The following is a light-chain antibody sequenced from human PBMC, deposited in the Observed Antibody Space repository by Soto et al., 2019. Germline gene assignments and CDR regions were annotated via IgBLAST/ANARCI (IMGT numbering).Light chain of an antibody. Sequence: VMTQSPATLSVSPGETVSLSCRASQSVTTNLAWYQHKPRQAPRVLIYDVSTRPTGVPAKLSGSGTGTYFTLTISSVESDDFADYYCQKYKAWPYTFGQGTKLEIK. V-gene: IGKV3-15*01. CDR1: QSVTTN. J-gene: IGKJ2*01. CDR3: QKYKAWPYT. CDR2: DVS.